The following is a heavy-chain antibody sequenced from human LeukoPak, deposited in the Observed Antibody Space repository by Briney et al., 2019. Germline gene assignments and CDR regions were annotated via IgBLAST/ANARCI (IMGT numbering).Heavy chain of an antibody. CDR1: GGTFSSFA. D-gene: IGHD2-15*01. CDR3: ARGGRVVATLDY. CDR2: IIPLLDIT. V-gene: IGHV1-69*04. J-gene: IGHJ4*02. Sequence: ASVKVSCKLLGGTFSSFAVSWVRQAPGQGLEWMGRIIPLLDITNYAQRFQGRLTITADKSTTTAYMDLSNLTSDDTAVYYCARGGRVVATLDYGGQGTLVTVS.